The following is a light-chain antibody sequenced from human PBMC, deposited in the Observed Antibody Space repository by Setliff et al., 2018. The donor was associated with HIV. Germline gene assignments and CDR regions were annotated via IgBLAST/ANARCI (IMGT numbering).Light chain of an antibody. CDR3: CSFAGSNTYV. Sequence: QSALTQPASVSGSPGQSITIFCTGTSSDVGGYNLVSWYQHHPDKAPKLIIYEVRERPSGVSNRFSGSKSGNTASLTISGPQAEDEADYYCCSFAGSNTYVFGPGTKVTVL. J-gene: IGLJ1*01. V-gene: IGLV2-23*02. CDR1: SSDVGGYNL. CDR2: EVR.